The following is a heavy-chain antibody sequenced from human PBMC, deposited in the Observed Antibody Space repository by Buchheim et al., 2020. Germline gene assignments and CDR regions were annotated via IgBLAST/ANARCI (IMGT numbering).Heavy chain of an antibody. J-gene: IGHJ4*02. V-gene: IGHV3-11*01. CDR2: ISSGSTI. CDR1: GFTFSDHY. Sequence: QVQLVESGGGLVKPGGSLRLSCAASGFTFSDHYMSWIRQAPGKGLEWVAYISSGSTIYYADSVKGRFTISRDNAKNSLYLQMNSLRAEDTAVYYCARSHTFDYWGQGTL. CDR3: ARSHTFDY.